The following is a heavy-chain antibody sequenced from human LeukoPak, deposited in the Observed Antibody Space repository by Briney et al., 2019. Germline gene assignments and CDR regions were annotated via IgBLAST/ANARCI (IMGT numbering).Heavy chain of an antibody. D-gene: IGHD2-15*01. V-gene: IGHV3-21*01. CDR3: VTSGCSGATCYFYFDY. CDR2: INYSGTNM. Sequence: PGGSLRLSCTASGFTFGDYALSWFRQAPGKGLEWVSSINYSGTNMYYADSVKGRFTISRDNAKNSLFLQMNSLRPEDTAVYYCVTSGCSGATCYFYFDYWGQGTLVTVSS. CDR1: GFTFGDYA. J-gene: IGHJ4*02.